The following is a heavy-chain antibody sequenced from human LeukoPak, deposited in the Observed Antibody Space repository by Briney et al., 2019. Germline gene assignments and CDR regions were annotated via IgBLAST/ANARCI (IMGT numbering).Heavy chain of an antibody. CDR2: MNPNNGNT. J-gene: IGHJ5*02. D-gene: IGHD3-10*01. CDR1: GYTFKNYD. CDR3: ARHMPRAASGNNWFDP. Sequence: ASAKVSCKASGYTFKNYDINWVRQVNGQGLEWMGWMNPNNGNTGYAQKFQGRVTMTRNTAISTAYMELTSLRSEDTAVYYCARHMPRAASGNNWFDPWGQGTLVTVAS. V-gene: IGHV1-8*01.